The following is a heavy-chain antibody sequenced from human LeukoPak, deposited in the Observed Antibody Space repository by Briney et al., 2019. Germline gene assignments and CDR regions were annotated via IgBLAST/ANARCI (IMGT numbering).Heavy chain of an antibody. J-gene: IGHJ4*02. CDR3: VRSGRDHDY. CDR1: GYTFTSYD. D-gene: IGHD1-26*01. V-gene: IGHV1-8*01. CDR2: MNPNSGNT. Sequence: GASVTVSHTASGYTFTSYDINWVRQAPGQGLEWMGWMNPNSGNTGYAQKFQGRVTMTRNTSISTAYMELSSLRSEDTAVYYCVRSGRDHDYWGQGTLVTVSS.